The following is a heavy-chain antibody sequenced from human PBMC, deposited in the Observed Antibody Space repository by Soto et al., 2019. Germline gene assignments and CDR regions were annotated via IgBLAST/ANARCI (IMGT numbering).Heavy chain of an antibody. V-gene: IGHV1-69*02. CDR1: GDTFSSYT. Sequence: QVQLVQSGPEVKKPGSSVKVSCEASGDTFSSYTLSWVRQAPGLGLEWMGKIIHIRGVTNYAQKFQGRVTITADNPTNTVYMELSSRRSEDTAVYYCARSLTSPVYYYYGMALWGQGTTVTVSS. CDR2: IIHIRGVT. CDR3: ARSLTSPVYYYYGMAL. J-gene: IGHJ6*02. D-gene: IGHD2-21*02.